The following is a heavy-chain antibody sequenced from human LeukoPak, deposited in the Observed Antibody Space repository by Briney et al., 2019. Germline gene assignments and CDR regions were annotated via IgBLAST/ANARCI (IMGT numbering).Heavy chain of an antibody. CDR1: GFTFSSYW. CDR2: MSRDGSVN. CDR3: AREGTRGYFQH. J-gene: IGHJ1*01. Sequence: GGSLRLSCAASGFTFSSYWMHWVRQAPGKGLEWVAVMSRDGSVNYYADSVKGRFTISRDNSKNTLYLQMNSLRAEDTAVYYCAREGTRGYFQHWGQGTLVTVSS. V-gene: IGHV3-30-3*01.